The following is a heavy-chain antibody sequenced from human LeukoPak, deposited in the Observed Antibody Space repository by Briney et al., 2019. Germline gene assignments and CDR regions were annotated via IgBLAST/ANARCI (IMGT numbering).Heavy chain of an antibody. CDR3: ARSRTFTGYYYYMDV. CDR2: IYTSGST. D-gene: IGHD1-14*01. V-gene: IGHV4-4*07. CDR1: GGSISSYY. J-gene: IGHJ6*03. Sequence: SETLSLTCTVSGGSISSYYWSWIRQPAGKGLEWIGRIYTSGSTNYNPSLKSRVTISVDTSKNQFSLKLSSVTAADTAVYYCARSRTFTGYYYYMDVWGKGTTVTVSS.